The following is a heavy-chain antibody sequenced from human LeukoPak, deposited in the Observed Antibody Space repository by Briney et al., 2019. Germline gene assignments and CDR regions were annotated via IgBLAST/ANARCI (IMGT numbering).Heavy chain of an antibody. D-gene: IGHD1-26*01. V-gene: IGHV3-74*01. CDR1: GFSLHNYW. CDR3: ARNDYSGSYSGLAAFDV. CDR2: IKSDGSST. Sequence: GGSLRLSCAASGFSLHNYWMHWVRQAPRKGLMWVSRIKSDGSSTNYADSVKGRFTISRDNAKNTLYLQMNSLRAEDTAVYYCARNDYSGSYSGLAAFDVWGQGTMVTVSS. J-gene: IGHJ3*01.